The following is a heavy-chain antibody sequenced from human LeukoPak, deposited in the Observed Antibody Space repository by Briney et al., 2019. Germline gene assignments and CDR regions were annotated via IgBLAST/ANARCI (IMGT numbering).Heavy chain of an antibody. CDR2: IRYDGNNK. J-gene: IGHJ4*02. CDR1: GFTFSSYG. Sequence: PGGSLRLSCAASGFTFSSYGMHWVRQAPGKGLEWVAFIRYDGNNKYYADSVKGRFTISRDNSKNTLYLQMNSLRAEDTAVYYCAKDRIAAAGRSPNYFDYWGQGTLVTVSS. CDR3: AKDRIAAAGRSPNYFDY. D-gene: IGHD6-13*01. V-gene: IGHV3-30*02.